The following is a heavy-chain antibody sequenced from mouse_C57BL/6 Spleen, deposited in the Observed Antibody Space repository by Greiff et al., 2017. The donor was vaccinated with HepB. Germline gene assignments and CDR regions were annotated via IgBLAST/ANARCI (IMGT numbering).Heavy chain of an antibody. J-gene: IGHJ2*01. CDR1: GYTFTSYW. V-gene: IGHV1-55*01. CDR2: IYPGRGST. Sequence: QVQLQQPGAELVKPGASVKMSCKASGYTFTSYWITWVKQRPGQGLEWIGDIYPGRGSTNYNEKFKSKATLTVDTSSSTAYMQLSSLTSEDSAVYYCAREGGYYYGSRDYWGQGTTLTVSS. CDR3: AREGGYYYGSRDY. D-gene: IGHD1-1*01.